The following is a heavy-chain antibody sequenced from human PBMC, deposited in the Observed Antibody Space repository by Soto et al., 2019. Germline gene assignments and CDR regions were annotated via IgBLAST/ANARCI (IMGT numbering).Heavy chain of an antibody. Sequence: SETLSLTCTVSGGSISSSSYYWGWIRQPPGKGLEWIGSIYYSGSTYYNPSLKSRVTISVDTSKNQFSLKLSSVTAADTAGYYGARQSGDRDASLTDYYIWWFDLWGQGTLVTVSS. CDR1: GGSISSSSYY. V-gene: IGHV4-39*01. CDR2: IYYSGST. D-gene: IGHD3-9*01. CDR3: ARQSGDRDASLTDYYIWWFDL. J-gene: IGHJ5*02.